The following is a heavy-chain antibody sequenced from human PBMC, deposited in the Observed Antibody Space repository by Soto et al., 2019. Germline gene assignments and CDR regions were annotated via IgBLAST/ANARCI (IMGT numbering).Heavy chain of an antibody. CDR3: AREYGSCNRTACSQCFAP. Sequence: GASVKVSCKASGYNFITYDISWVRQAPGQGLEWMGWITTYNGDAKYAQKFQGRVTMTTDTSTSTAYMELRSLTSDDTAVYYCAREYGSCNRTACSQCFAPWGQGTLVTVSS. J-gene: IGHJ5*02. CDR1: GYNFITYD. CDR2: ITTYNGDA. D-gene: IGHD2-8*01. V-gene: IGHV1-18*04.